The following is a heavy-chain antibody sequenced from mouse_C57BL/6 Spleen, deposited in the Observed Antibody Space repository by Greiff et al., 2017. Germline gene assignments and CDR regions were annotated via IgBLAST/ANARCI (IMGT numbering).Heavy chain of an antibody. J-gene: IGHJ3*01. CDR3: ARSYYYGSSYVDAY. V-gene: IGHV1-50*01. D-gene: IGHD1-1*01. CDR2: IDPSDSYT. CDR1: GYTFTSYW. Sequence: QVQLQQPGAELVKPGASVKLSCKASGYTFTSYWMQWVKQRPGQGLEWIGEIDPSDSYTNYNQKFKGKATLTVDTSSSTAYMQLSSLTSEDSAVYYCARSYYYGSSYVDAYWGQGTLATVSA.